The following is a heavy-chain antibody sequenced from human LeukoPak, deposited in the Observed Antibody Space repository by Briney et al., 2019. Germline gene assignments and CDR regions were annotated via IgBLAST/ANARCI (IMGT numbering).Heavy chain of an antibody. D-gene: IGHD4-17*01. CDR2: IYHSGST. Sequence: SETLSLTCAVSGGSISSGGYSWSWLRQPPGKGLEWIGYIYHSGSTYYNPSLKSRVTISVDRSKNQFSLKLSSVTAADTAVYYCARVMYGDYAFDYWGQGTLVTVSS. CDR1: GGSISSGGYS. J-gene: IGHJ4*02. V-gene: IGHV4-30-2*01. CDR3: ARVMYGDYAFDY.